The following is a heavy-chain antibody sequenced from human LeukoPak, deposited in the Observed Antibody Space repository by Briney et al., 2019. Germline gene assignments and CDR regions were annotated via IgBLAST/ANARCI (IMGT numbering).Heavy chain of an antibody. V-gene: IGHV4-38-2*02. CDR3: TRGSIAYYYMDV. D-gene: IGHD3-22*01. Sequence: SETLSLTCTVSDYSISSGFFWGWVRQSPGKGLEWIGNIYRTGSTNYHPSLKSRVTISVDTSKNQLSLKLSSVTAADTAVYYCTRGSIAYYYMDVWGKGTTVTISS. J-gene: IGHJ6*03. CDR2: IYRTGST. CDR1: DYSISSGFF.